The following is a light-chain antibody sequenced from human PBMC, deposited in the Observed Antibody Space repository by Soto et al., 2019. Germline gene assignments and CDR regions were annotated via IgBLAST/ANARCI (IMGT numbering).Light chain of an antibody. V-gene: IGLV2-14*03. Sequence: QSVLTQPASVSGSPGQSITISCTGTSNDVGGYNYVSWYQQHPGNAPILMIYDVSDRPSGVSILFSASKSGNTASLTISGLQAEDEADYYCCSYTSSSTPWVFGTGTKVTVL. CDR1: SNDVGGYNY. J-gene: IGLJ1*01. CDR2: DVS. CDR3: CSYTSSSTPWV.